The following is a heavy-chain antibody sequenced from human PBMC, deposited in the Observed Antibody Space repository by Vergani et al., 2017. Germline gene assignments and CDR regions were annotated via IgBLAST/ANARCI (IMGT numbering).Heavy chain of an antibody. CDR2: TWYDGNNK. J-gene: IGHJ5*02. CDR1: GFTFNQYG. D-gene: IGHD1-14*01. Sequence: QVQLVESGGGVVQPGRSLRLSCAASGFTFNQYGMHWVRQAPGKGLEWVAVTWYDGNNKQYADSVKGRFTISRDLSKSTMNLQMNSLRDEDTGVYYCARDLRLLYNRLDPWGQGTLVTVSS. V-gene: IGHV3-33*01. CDR3: ARDLRLLYNRLDP.